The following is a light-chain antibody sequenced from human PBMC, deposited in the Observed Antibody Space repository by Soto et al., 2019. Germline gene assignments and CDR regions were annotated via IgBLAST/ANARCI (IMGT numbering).Light chain of an antibody. CDR2: WAS. V-gene: IGKV4-1*01. J-gene: IGKJ2*01. CDR3: QQYESTPPT. CDR1: QSVLYSSNNKNY. Sequence: DIVITQCPDSLAVSLGERATINCKSSQSVLYSSNNKNYLAWYQQRPGQPPKLLIYWASTRESGVPDRFSGSGSGTDFTLTITSLQAEDVAVYYCQQYESTPPTFGQGTKLEIK.